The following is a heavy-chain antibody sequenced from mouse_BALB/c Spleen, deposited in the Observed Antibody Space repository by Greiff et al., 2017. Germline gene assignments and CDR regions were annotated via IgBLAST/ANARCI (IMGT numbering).Heavy chain of an antibody. Sequence: EVQLVESGGGLVKPGGSLKLSCAASGFTFSSYAMSWVRQTPVKRLEWVASISSGDSTYYTDSVKGRFTISRDNARNILYLQMSSLRSEDTAMYYCARFFYYYGSYYYAMDDWGQGTSVTVAS. D-gene: IGHD1-1*01. V-gene: IGHV5-6-5*01. CDR3: ARFFYYYGSYYYAMDD. J-gene: IGHJ4*01. CDR2: ISSGDST. CDR1: GFTFSSYA.